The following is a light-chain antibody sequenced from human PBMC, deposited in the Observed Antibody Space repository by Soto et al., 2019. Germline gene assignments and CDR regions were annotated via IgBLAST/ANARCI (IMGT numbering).Light chain of an antibody. CDR3: QQYYSTLRT. V-gene: IGKV1-33*01. Sequence: DIQMNQSPSSLSASVGDSVTITCQASQDISNYLNWYQQKPGKAPKLLIYWASTRESGVPDRFSGSGSGTDFTLTISSLQAEDVAVYYCQQYYSTLRTFGQGTKVDIK. CDR2: WAS. J-gene: IGKJ1*01. CDR1: QDISNY.